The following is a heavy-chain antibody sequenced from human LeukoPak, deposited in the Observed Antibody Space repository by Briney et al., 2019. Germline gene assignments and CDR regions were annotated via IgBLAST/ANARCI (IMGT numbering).Heavy chain of an antibody. Sequence: ASGTVSFTSSGYTFTIYNMHWVWQAPGQGQEWMGIINPSDGTITYAQKFQGRVTMTMDTSTNTVHMELRSLRSEDTAVYYCARGTYYSGSGSYPHFDYWGQGALVTASS. CDR1: GYTFTIYN. V-gene: IGHV1-46*01. D-gene: IGHD3-10*01. CDR2: INPSDGTI. J-gene: IGHJ4*02. CDR3: ARGTYYSGSGSYPHFDY.